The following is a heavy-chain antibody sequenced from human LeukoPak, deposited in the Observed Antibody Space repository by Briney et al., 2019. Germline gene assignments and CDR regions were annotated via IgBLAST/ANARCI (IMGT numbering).Heavy chain of an antibody. CDR1: GFTFSSYG. V-gene: IGHV3-30*02. J-gene: IGHJ6*03. CDR3: AKDYRDCSSTSCYYYYYMDV. Sequence: GGSLRLSCAASGFTFSSYGMHWVRQAPGKGLEWVAFIRYDGSNKYYADSVKGRFTISRDNSKNTLYLQMNSLRAEDTAVYNCAKDYRDCSSTSCYYYYYMDVWGKGTTVTVSS. D-gene: IGHD2-2*01. CDR2: IRYDGSNK.